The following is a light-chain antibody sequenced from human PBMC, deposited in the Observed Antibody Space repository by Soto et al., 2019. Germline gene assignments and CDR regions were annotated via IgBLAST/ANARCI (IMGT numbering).Light chain of an antibody. J-gene: IGKJ2*01. V-gene: IGKV1-33*01. CDR3: HQYYNRPFT. Sequence: DLQMTQSPSSLSASVGDRVTITCQASRDIDNYLNWYQQKPGKAPNLLIYDASNLETGVPLRFSGSRSGTHFTLTISSLQPEDIGTYYCHQYYNRPFTFGQRTKLEIK. CDR1: RDIDNY. CDR2: DAS.